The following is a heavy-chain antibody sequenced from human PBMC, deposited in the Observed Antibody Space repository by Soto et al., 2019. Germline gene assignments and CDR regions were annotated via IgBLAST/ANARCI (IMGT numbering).Heavy chain of an antibody. CDR1: GFSLSTSGVG. V-gene: IGHV2-5*02. Sequence: QITLKESGPTLVKPTQTLTLTCTFSGFSLSTSGVGVGWIRQPPGKALEWLALIYWDDDKRYSPSLKSRLTITKDTSKNQVVLTMTNMDPVDTATYYCAHGLAARQRLYYFDYWGQGTLVTVSS. CDR2: IYWDDDK. D-gene: IGHD6-6*01. CDR3: AHGLAARQRLYYFDY. J-gene: IGHJ4*02.